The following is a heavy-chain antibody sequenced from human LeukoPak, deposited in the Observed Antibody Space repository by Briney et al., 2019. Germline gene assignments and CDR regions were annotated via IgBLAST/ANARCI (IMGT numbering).Heavy chain of an antibody. J-gene: IGHJ2*01. Sequence: PSETLSLTCTVSGGSISSYYWSWIRQPPGKGLEWIGYIYYSGSTNYNPSLKSRVTISVDTSKNQFSLKLSSVTAADTAVYYCARDQGFDLWGRGTLVTVSS. CDR1: GGSISSYY. CDR3: ARDQGFDL. V-gene: IGHV4-59*01. CDR2: IYYSGST.